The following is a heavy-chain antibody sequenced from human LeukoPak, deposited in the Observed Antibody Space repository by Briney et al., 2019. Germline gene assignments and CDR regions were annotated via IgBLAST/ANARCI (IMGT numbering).Heavy chain of an antibody. Sequence: SVKVSCKASGGTFSSYAISWVRQAAGQGLEWMGRIIPILGIANYAQKFQGRVTITADKSTSTAYMELSSLRSEDTAVYYCARAVGDYVLNWFDPWGQGTLVTVSS. D-gene: IGHD4-17*01. J-gene: IGHJ5*02. V-gene: IGHV1-69*04. CDR2: IIPILGIA. CDR3: ARAVGDYVLNWFDP. CDR1: GGTFSSYA.